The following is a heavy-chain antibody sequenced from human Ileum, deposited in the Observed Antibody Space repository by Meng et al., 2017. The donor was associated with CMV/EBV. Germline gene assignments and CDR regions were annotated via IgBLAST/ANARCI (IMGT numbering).Heavy chain of an antibody. Sequence: ASVKVSCKASGYTFTGYYMHWVRQAPGQGLEWIGWINPNSGGTNYAQKFQGRVTMTRDTSISTAYMELSRLRSDDTAVYYWASEGPGVPAAINAFDIWGQGTMVTVSS. CDR1: GYTFTGYY. J-gene: IGHJ3*02. D-gene: IGHD2-2*01. CDR3: ASEGPGVPAAINAFDI. CDR2: INPNSGGT. V-gene: IGHV1-2*02.